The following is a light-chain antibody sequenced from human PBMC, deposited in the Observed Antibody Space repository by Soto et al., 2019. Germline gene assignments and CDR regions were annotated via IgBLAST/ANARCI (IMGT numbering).Light chain of an antibody. Sequence: QSVLTQSPSASASLGASVKLTCTLSSGHSSYAIAWHQQQPEKGPRYLMKLNSDGSHSKGDGIPDRFSGSSSGAERYLTISSLQSEDGADYYCQTWDTGIRVVFAGGTKLTVL. CDR1: SGHSSYA. J-gene: IGLJ2*01. V-gene: IGLV4-69*01. CDR2: LNSDGSH. CDR3: QTWDTGIRVV.